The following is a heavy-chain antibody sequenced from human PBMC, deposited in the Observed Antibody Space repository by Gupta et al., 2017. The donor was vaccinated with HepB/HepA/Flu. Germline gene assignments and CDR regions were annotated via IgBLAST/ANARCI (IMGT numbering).Heavy chain of an antibody. CDR3: ARDGVRGPMDY. CDR1: GFTFSSYA. Sequence: EVQLVESGGGLVQPGGSLRLSCAASGFTFSSYAMHWVRQAPGKGLEYVSAISSNGGSTYYANSVKGRFTISRDNSKNTLYLQMGSLRAEDMAVYYCARDGVRGPMDYWGQGTLVTVSS. D-gene: IGHD3-10*01. CDR2: ISSNGGST. V-gene: IGHV3-64*01. J-gene: IGHJ4*02.